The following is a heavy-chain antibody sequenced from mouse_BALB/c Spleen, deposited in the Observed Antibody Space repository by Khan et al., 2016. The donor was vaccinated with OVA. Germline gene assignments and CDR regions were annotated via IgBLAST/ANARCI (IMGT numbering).Heavy chain of an antibody. CDR1: GYAFSSYW. CDR3: SRVGPDY. J-gene: IGHJ2*01. V-gene: IGHV1-80*01. CDR2: IYPGDGDT. Sequence: VELVESGAELVRPGSSVKISCKASGYAFSSYWMNWVKQRPGQGLEWIGQIYPGDGDTNYNGNFKGKATLTADKSSSTAYMQLSSLTSEDSAVXFCSRVGPDYWGQGTTLTVSS.